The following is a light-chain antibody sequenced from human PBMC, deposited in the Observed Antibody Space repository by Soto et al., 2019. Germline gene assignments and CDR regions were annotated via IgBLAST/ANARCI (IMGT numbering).Light chain of an antibody. J-gene: IGLJ2*01. CDR2: EVS. Sequence: QSALTQPASVSGSPGQSITISCTGTSSAVGSYNLVSWYQQTPGRAPKLMIYEVSTRPSGVSNRFSGSKSGNTASLTISGLQAEDEADYFCLSYAGSSTWVFGGGTKLTVL. V-gene: IGLV2-23*02. CDR1: SSAVGSYNL. CDR3: LSYAGSSTWV.